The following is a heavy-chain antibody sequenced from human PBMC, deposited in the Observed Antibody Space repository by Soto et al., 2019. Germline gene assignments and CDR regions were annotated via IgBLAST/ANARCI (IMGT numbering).Heavy chain of an antibody. J-gene: IGHJ4*02. Sequence: LRLSCAASGFTFSSYAMSWVRQAPGKGLEWVSAISGSGGSTYYADSVEGRFTISRDNSKNTLYLQMNSLRAEDTAVYYCAKDPGYYYDSSGSYFDYWGQGTLVTVSS. CDR1: GFTFSSYA. CDR2: ISGSGGST. V-gene: IGHV3-23*01. D-gene: IGHD3-22*01. CDR3: AKDPGYYYDSSGSYFDY.